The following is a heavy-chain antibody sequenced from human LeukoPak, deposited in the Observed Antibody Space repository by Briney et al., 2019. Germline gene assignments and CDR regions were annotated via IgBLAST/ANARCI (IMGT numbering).Heavy chain of an antibody. Sequence: GGSLRLSCAASGFTFSTCWMNWVRQAPGKGLEWVSAISGSGGSRYSADSVKGRFTISRDNSKNTLYLQMNSLRAEDTAIYYCAKDLYYYGSGNYIDYWGQGTLVTVSS. CDR1: GFTFSTCW. CDR3: AKDLYYYGSGNYIDY. J-gene: IGHJ4*02. V-gene: IGHV3-23*01. CDR2: ISGSGGSR. D-gene: IGHD3-10*01.